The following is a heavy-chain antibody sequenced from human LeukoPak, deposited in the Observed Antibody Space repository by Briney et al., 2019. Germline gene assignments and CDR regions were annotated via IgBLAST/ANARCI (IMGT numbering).Heavy chain of an antibody. CDR1: GFTFNRYW. D-gene: IGHD6-19*01. V-gene: IGHV3-7*01. CDR3: ARAYSSGWYRSVGLDY. Sequence: GGSLRLSCAASGFTFNRYWLSWVRQAPGKGLEWVAKIKQDGSEKYYVDSVKGRFTISRDNAKNSLYLQMNSLRAEHTAVYYCARAYSSGWYRSVGLDYWGQGTLVTVSS. J-gene: IGHJ4*02. CDR2: IKQDGSEK.